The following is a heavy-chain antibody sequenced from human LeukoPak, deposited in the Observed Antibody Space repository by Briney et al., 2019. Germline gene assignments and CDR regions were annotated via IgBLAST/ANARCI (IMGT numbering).Heavy chain of an antibody. J-gene: IGHJ4*02. Sequence: GGSLRLSCAASGFTFSSYSMNWVRQIPGKGLEWVSYISGSSSTIYYADSVKGRFTISRDNAKNSLYLQMNSLRAEDTAVYYCARDGAYGNFDYWGQGTLVTVSS. CDR3: ARDGAYGNFDY. CDR1: GFTFSSYS. CDR2: ISGSSSTI. D-gene: IGHD3-10*01. V-gene: IGHV3-48*01.